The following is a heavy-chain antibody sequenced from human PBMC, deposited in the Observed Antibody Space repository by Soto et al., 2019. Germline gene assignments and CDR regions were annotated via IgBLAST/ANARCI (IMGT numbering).Heavy chain of an antibody. V-gene: IGHV1-69*13. CDR2: IIPIVGTA. CDR1: GGTFSSYA. CDR3: ARTSSPRSEPDIVATLRQYYGMDV. J-gene: IGHJ6*02. D-gene: IGHD5-12*01. Sequence: EASVKVSCKASGGTFSSYAISWVRQAPGQGLEWMGWIIPIVGTANYAQKFQGRVTITAEESTSTAYMELSSLRSEDTAVYYCARTSSPRSEPDIVATLRQYYGMDVWGQGTTVTLSS.